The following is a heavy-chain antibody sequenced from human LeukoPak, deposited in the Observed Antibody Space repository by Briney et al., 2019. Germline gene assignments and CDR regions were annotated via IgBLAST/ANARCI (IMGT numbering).Heavy chain of an antibody. CDR2: IKRDGSEK. CDR1: GFTISSYW. J-gene: IGHJ4*02. Sequence: GGSLRLSCAASGFTISSYWMSWVRQAPGKGLEWVANIKRDGSEKYYVDSVKGRFTISRDNAKNPLYLQMNSLRVEDTAVYYCVRDDGATKPCWGQGTLVTVSS. CDR3: VRDDGATKPC. D-gene: IGHD1-26*01. V-gene: IGHV3-7*01.